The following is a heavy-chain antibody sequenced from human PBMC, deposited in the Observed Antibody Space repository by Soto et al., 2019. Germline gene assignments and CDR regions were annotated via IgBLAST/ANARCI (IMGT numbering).Heavy chain of an antibody. D-gene: IGHD6-6*01. V-gene: IGHV4-59*01. Sequence: SETLSLTCTVSGGSISSYYLSWIRQPPGKGLEWNGYIYYSGSTNYNPSLKSRVTISVDTSKNQFSLKLSSVTAADTAVYYCASGYSSSSFDYWGQGTLVTVYS. J-gene: IGHJ4*02. CDR1: GGSISSYY. CDR2: IYYSGST. CDR3: ASGYSSSSFDY.